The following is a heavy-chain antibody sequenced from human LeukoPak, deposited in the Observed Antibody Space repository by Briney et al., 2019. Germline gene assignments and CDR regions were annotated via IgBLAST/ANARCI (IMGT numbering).Heavy chain of an antibody. CDR3: ASTSAMVYFDY. V-gene: IGHV4-34*01. CDR2: INHRGST. CDR1: GGSFSGYH. J-gene: IGHJ4*02. Sequence: SETLSLTCAVYGGSFSGYHWSWIRQPPGKGLEWIGEINHRGSTDYNPSLKSRVTISVDTSKSQFSLKLSSVTAADTAVYYCASTSAMVYFDYWGQGTLSPSPQ. D-gene: IGHD5-18*01.